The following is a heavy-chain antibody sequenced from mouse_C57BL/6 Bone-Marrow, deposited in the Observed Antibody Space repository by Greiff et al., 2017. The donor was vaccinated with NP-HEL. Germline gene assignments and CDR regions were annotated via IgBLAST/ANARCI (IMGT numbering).Heavy chain of an antibody. J-gene: IGHJ1*03. D-gene: IGHD2-3*01. CDR3: AIWDRWLLHALNV. V-gene: IGHV1-74*01. CDR2: IHPSDSDT. Sequence: QVHVKQPGAELVKPGASVKVSCKASGYTFTSYWMHWVKQRPGQGLEWIGRIHPSDSDTNYNQKFKGKATLTVDKSSSTAYMQLSSLTSEDSAVYYCAIWDRWLLHALNVWGTGTTVTVSS. CDR1: GYTFTSYW.